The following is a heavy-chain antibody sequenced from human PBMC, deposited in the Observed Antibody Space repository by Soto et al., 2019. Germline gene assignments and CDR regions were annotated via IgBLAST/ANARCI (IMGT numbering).Heavy chain of an antibody. J-gene: IGHJ6*02. Sequence: GGSLRLSCAASGFTFSSYWMSWVRQAPGKGLEWVANIKQDGSEKYYVDSVKGRFTISRDNAKNSLYLQMNSLRAEDTAVYYCARDGDSGYSTLYYNYGMDVWGQGTTVTVSS. CDR2: IKQDGSEK. D-gene: IGHD5-12*01. CDR3: ARDGDSGYSTLYYNYGMDV. CDR1: GFTFSSYW. V-gene: IGHV3-7*01.